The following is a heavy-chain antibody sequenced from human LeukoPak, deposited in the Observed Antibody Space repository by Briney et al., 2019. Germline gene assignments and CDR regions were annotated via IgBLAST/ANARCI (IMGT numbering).Heavy chain of an antibody. CDR2: IYRSGST. V-gene: IGHV4-38-2*02. J-gene: IGHJ4*02. CDR1: GYSISNGYY. D-gene: IGHD5-12*01. Sequence: PSETLSLTCTVSGYSISNGYYWDWIRQPPGRGLEWIGNIYRSGSTSYNPSLKSRVTISVDTSKNQFSLKLSSVTAADTAVYYCARYSGYDDYWGQGTLVTVSS. CDR3: ARYSGYDDY.